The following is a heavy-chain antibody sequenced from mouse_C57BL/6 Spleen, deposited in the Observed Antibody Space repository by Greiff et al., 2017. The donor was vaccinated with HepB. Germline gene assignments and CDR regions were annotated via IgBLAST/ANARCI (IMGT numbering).Heavy chain of an antibody. CDR1: GFTFTDYY. D-gene: IGHD2-2*01. Sequence: EVMLVESGGGLVQPGGSLSLSCAASGFTFTDYYMSWVRQPPGKALEWLGFIRNKANGYTTEYSASVKGRFTISRDNSQSILYLQMNALRAEDSATYYCARYISGYDEDYAMDYWGQGTSVTVSS. V-gene: IGHV7-3*01. J-gene: IGHJ4*01. CDR2: IRNKANGYTT. CDR3: ARYISGYDEDYAMDY.